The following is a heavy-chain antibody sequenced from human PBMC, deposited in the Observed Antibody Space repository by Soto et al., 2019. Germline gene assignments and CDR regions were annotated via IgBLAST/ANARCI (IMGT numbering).Heavy chain of an antibody. V-gene: IGHV3-23*01. J-gene: IGHJ4*02. CDR1: GFTFSSYA. CDR3: AKVGPQWLVQNYFDY. Sequence: GGSLRLSCAASGFTFSSYAMSWVRQAPGKGLEWVSAISGSGGSTYYADSVKGRFTISRDNSKNTLYLQMNSLRAEDTAVYYCAKVGPQWLVQNYFDYWGQGTLVTAPQ. D-gene: IGHD6-19*01. CDR2: ISGSGGST.